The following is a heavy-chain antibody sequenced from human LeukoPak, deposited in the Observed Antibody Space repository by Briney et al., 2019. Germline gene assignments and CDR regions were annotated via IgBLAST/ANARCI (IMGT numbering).Heavy chain of an antibody. CDR1: GFTFSNYA. CDR2: ISTGGAGT. V-gene: IGHV3-23*01. J-gene: IGHJ4*02. Sequence: GGSLRLSCAASGFTFSNYAMSWVRQAPGKGLEWVSAISTGGAGTYYADSVKGRFTVSRDNSQNTLYLQMNSLRAEDTAIYYCAKRGSALRYFDFWGQGTLVTVSS. D-gene: IGHD3-9*01. CDR3: AKRGSALRYFDF.